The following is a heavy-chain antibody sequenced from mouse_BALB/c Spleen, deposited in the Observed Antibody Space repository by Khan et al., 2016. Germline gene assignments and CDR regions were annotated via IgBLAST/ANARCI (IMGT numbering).Heavy chain of an antibody. V-gene: IGHV1-52*01. CDR2: IDPYDSEN. J-gene: IGHJ2*01. CDR3: ARGSTVFDF. Sequence: QVQLKQSGAELVRPGASVKLSCKASGHPFTTYWMNWVKQRPEQGLEWIGRIDPYDSENHYDQKFKDKAIWTVDKSSSTAYMQLSGLTSEDSALYYCARGSTVFDFWGHGTTLPFSS. CDR1: GHPFTTYW. D-gene: IGHD1-1*01.